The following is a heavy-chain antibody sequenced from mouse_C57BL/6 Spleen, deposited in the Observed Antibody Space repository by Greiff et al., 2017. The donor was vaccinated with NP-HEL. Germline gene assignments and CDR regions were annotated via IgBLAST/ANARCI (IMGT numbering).Heavy chain of an antibody. CDR3: ARWTVYAMDY. Sequence: QVQLKQSGAELVRPGTSVKVSCKASGYAFTNYLIEWVKQRPGQGLEWIGVINPGSGGTNYNEKFKGKATLTADKSSSTAYMQLSSLTSEDSAVYFWARWTVYAMDYWGQGTSVTVSS. V-gene: IGHV1-54*01. CDR2: INPGSGGT. J-gene: IGHJ4*01. CDR1: GYAFTNYL.